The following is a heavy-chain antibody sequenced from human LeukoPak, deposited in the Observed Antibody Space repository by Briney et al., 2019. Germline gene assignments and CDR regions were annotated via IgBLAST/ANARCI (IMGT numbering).Heavy chain of an antibody. CDR3: ARAGYSSRGNLDY. CDR2: INHSGST. J-gene: IGHJ4*02. V-gene: IGHV4-34*01. D-gene: IGHD6-13*01. Sequence: SETLSLTCTVSGGSISSYYWSWIRQPPGKGLEWIGEINHSGSTNYNPSLKSRVTISVDTSKNQFSLKLSSVTAADTAVYYCARAGYSSRGNLDYWGQGTLVTVSS. CDR1: GGSISSYY.